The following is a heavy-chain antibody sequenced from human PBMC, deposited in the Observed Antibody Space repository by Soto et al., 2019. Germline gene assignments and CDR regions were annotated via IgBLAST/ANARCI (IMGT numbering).Heavy chain of an antibody. J-gene: IGHJ4*02. CDR2: IYYSGST. V-gene: IGHV4-59*01. CDR3: ASFIRRYVHYFDY. D-gene: IGHD2-21*01. Sequence: PSETLSLTCTVSGGSISSYYWSWIRQPPGKGLEWIGYIYYSGSTNYNPSLKSRVTISVDTSKNQFSLKLSSVTAADTAVYYCASFIRRYVHYFDYGGQGTLVTVSS. CDR1: GGSISSYY.